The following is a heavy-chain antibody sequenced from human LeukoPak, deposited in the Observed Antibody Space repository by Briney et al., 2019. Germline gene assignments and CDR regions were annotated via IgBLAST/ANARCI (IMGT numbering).Heavy chain of an antibody. Sequence: PGGSLRLFCAASGFTVGSNYMSWVRQAPGKGLEWVSVIYSGGSTYYADSVKGRFTISRDNSKNTLYLQMNSLRAEDTAVYYCARVSYDSSGYYFDYWGQGTLVTVSS. CDR3: ARVSYDSSGYYFDY. CDR1: GFTVGSNY. V-gene: IGHV3-53*01. D-gene: IGHD3-22*01. CDR2: IYSGGST. J-gene: IGHJ4*02.